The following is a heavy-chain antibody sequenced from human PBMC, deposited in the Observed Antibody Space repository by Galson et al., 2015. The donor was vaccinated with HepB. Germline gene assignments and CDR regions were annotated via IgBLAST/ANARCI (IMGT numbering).Heavy chain of an antibody. CDR1: GGTFSSYA. D-gene: IGHD6-6*01. CDR2: IIPILGIA. V-gene: IGHV1-69*04. CDR3: ARLPESKGAARPRDYFDY. J-gene: IGHJ4*02. Sequence: SVKVSCKASGGTFSSYAISWVRQAPGQGLEWMGRIIPILGIANYAQKFQGRVTITADKSTSTAYMELSSLRSEDTAVYYCARLPESKGAARPRDYFDYWGQGTLVTVSS.